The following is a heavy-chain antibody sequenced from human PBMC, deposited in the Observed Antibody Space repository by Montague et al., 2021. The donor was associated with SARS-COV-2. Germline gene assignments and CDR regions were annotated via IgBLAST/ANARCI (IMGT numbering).Heavy chain of an antibody. CDR1: GGSFSGYY. D-gene: IGHD3-16*02. Sequence: SETLSLTCAVYGGSFSGYYWNWIRQPPGKGLEWIGEINHSGSTNYNPSLKSRVTISVDTSKNQFSLKLSSVTAADTAVYYCARGYGYVWGCGRYLHWFDSWGQGTLVTVSS. CDR2: INHSGST. V-gene: IGHV4-34*01. J-gene: IGHJ5*01. CDR3: ARGYGYVWGCGRYLHWFDS.